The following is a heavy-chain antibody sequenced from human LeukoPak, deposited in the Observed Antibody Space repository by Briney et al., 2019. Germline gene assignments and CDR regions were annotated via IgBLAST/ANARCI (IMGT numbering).Heavy chain of an antibody. Sequence: GGSLRLSCAASGFSFSNYAMDWVRQAPGKGLEWVSTIGASVSNTNYADSVKGRFTISRDNSKNTLSLRMSSLKVEDTAVYYCARRSGGTCDYWGQGNLVTVSS. CDR3: ARRSGGTCDY. V-gene: IGHV3-23*01. CDR1: GFSFSNYA. D-gene: IGHD1-1*01. J-gene: IGHJ4*02. CDR2: IGASVSNT.